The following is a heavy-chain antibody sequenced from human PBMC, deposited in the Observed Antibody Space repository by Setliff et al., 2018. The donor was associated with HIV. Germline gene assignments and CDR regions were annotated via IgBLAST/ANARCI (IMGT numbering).Heavy chain of an antibody. D-gene: IGHD2-21*01. Sequence: SETLSLTCAVSNYSINSGYYWGWIRQPPGKGLEWIGSIYHSGSTYYNPSLKSRVTISVDTSKNQFSLKLSSVTAADTAVYYCAKRASYSFQIWGRGTMVTVSS. CDR2: IYHSGST. CDR3: AKRASYSFQI. CDR1: NYSINSGYY. J-gene: IGHJ3*02. V-gene: IGHV4-38-2*01.